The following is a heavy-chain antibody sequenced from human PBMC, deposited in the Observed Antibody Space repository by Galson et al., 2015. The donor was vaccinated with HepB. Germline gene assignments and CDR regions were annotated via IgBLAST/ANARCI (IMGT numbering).Heavy chain of an antibody. V-gene: IGHV3-21*01. Sequence: SLRLSCAASGFTFSSCSMNWVRQAPGKGLEWVSSISSSSSYIYYADSVKGRFTISRDNAKNSLYLQMNSLRAEDTAVYYCARGGDGRGYYYGMDVWGQGTTVTVSS. J-gene: IGHJ6*02. CDR3: ARGGDGRGYYYGMDV. CDR2: ISSSSSYI. D-gene: IGHD2-21*02. CDR1: GFTFSSCS.